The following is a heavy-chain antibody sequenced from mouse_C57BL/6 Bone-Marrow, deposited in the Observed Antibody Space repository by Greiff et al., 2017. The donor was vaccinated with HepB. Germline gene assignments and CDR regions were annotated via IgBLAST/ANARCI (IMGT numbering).Heavy chain of an antibody. V-gene: IGHV1-64*01. CDR1: GYTFTSYW. CDR3: ARIFDGYSDY. D-gene: IGHD2-3*01. Sequence: QVQLQPGAELVKPGASVKLSCKASGYTFTSYWMHWVKQRPGQGLEWIGMIHPNSGSTNYNEKFKSKATLTVDKSSSTAYMQLSSLTSEDSAVYYCARIFDGYSDYWGQGTTLTVSS. J-gene: IGHJ2*01. CDR2: IHPNSGST.